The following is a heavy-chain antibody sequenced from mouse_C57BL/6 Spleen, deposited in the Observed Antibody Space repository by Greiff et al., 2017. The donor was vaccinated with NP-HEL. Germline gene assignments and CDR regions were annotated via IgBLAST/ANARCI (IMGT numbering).Heavy chain of an antibody. CDR2: INYDGSST. CDR3: ARGRWFPWYFDV. CDR1: GFTFSDYY. Sequence: EVKLMESEGGLVQPGSSMKLSCTASGFTFSDYYMAWVRQVPEKGLEWVANINYDGSSTYYLDSLKSRFIISRDNAKNILYLQMSSLKSEDTATYYCARGRWFPWYFDVWGTGTTVTVSS. J-gene: IGHJ1*03. V-gene: IGHV5-16*01. D-gene: IGHD2-3*01.